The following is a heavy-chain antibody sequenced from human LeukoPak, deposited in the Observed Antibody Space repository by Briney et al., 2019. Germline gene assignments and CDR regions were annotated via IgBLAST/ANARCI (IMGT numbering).Heavy chain of an antibody. J-gene: IGHJ4*02. CDR3: ARAAFYYDSSGHSPDFDY. CDR2: FDPEDGET. D-gene: IGHD3-22*01. CDR1: GYTLTELS. V-gene: IGHV1-24*01. Sequence: PLASVKVSCKVSGYTLTELSMHWVRQAPGKGLEWMGGFDPEDGETIYAQKFQGRVTMTEDTSTDTAYMELSSLRSDDTAVYYCARAAFYYDSSGHSPDFDYWGQGTLVTVSS.